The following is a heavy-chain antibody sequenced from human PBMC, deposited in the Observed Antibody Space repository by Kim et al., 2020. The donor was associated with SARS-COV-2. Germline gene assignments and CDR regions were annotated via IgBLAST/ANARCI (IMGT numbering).Heavy chain of an antibody. CDR2: IYYSGST. J-gene: IGHJ3*02. Sequence: SETLSLTCTVSGGSISSGGYYWSWIRQHPWKGLEWIGYIYYSGSTYYNPSLKSRVTISVDTSKNQFSLKLSSVTAADTAVYYCARALSITMIVVVINAFDIWGQGTMVTVSS. CDR1: GGSISSGGYY. D-gene: IGHD3-22*01. V-gene: IGHV4-31*03. CDR3: ARALSITMIVVVINAFDI.